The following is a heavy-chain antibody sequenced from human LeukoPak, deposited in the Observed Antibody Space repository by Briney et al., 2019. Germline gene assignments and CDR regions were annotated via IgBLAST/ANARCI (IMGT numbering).Heavy chain of an antibody. J-gene: IGHJ3*02. CDR3: AKDMGWEPFNAFDI. CDR2: ISWYSGSI. D-gene: IGHD1-26*01. CDR1: GFTFDDYA. Sequence: GGSLRLSCAASGFTFDDYAMHWVRQAPGKGLEWVSGISWYSGSIGYADSVKGRLTISRDNAKNSLYLQMNSLRAEDMALYYCAKDMGWEPFNAFDIWGQGTMVTVSS. V-gene: IGHV3-9*03.